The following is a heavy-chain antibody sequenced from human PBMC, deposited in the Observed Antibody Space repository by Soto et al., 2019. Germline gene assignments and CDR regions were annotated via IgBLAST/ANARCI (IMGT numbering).Heavy chain of an antibody. CDR1: GGTFSSYA. CDR2: IIPIFGTA. J-gene: IGHJ5*02. CDR3: ARDRGPSSGYSPSWFDP. D-gene: IGHD3-22*01. Sequence: QVQLVQSGAEVKKPGSSVKVSCKASGGTFSSYAINWVRQAPGQGLEWMGGIIPIFGTANYAQKFQGRVTITADESTSTAYMYLSSLRSEDTAVYYCARDRGPSSGYSPSWFDPWGRGTLVTVPQ. V-gene: IGHV1-69*12.